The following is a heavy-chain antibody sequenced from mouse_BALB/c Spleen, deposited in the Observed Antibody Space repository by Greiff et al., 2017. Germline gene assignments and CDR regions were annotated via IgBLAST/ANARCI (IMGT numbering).Heavy chain of an antibody. CDR3: ARLGYGNYGGAMDY. CDR2: INPSTGYT. J-gene: IGHJ4*01. D-gene: IGHD2-1*01. Sequence: QVQLQQSGAELAKPGASVKMSCKASGYTFTSYWMHWVKQRPGQGLEWIGYINPSTGYTEYNQKFKDKATLTADKSSSTAYMQLSSLTSEDSAVYYCARLGYGNYGGAMDYWGQGTSVTVSS. CDR1: GYTFTSYW. V-gene: IGHV1-7*01.